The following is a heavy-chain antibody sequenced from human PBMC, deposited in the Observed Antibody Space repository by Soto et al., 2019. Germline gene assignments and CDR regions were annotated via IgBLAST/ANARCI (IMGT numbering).Heavy chain of an antibody. V-gene: IGHV3-74*01. J-gene: IGHJ4*02. CDR1: GFTFRSYW. CDR2: INTDGSTT. Sequence: EVQLVESGGGLVQPGGSLRLSCAVSGFTFRSYWMHWVRQAPGKGLVWVSRINTDGSTTSYADSVKGRFTISRDNAKNTLYLQMNSVRAEDMAVYYCVIDYTGYSDYWGQGTLVTVSS. CDR3: VIDYTGYSDY. D-gene: IGHD3-9*01.